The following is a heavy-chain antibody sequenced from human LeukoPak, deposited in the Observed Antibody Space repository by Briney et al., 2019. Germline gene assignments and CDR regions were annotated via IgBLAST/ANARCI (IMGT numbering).Heavy chain of an antibody. Sequence: ASVKVSCKASGYTFTGYYMHWVRQAPGQGPEWMGRINPNSGGTNYAQKFQGRVTMTRDTSISTAYMELSRLRSDDTAVYYCARQYSSSWLKFDYWGQGTLVTVSS. CDR3: ARQYSSSWLKFDY. V-gene: IGHV1-2*06. CDR2: INPNSGGT. CDR1: GYTFTGYY. D-gene: IGHD6-13*01. J-gene: IGHJ4*02.